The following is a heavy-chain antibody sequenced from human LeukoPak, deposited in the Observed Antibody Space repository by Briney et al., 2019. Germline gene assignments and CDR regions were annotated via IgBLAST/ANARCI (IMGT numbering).Heavy chain of an antibody. V-gene: IGHV4-59*01. D-gene: IGHD7-27*01. CDR2: IYYSGST. J-gene: IGHJ6*02. Sequence: SETLSLTCTTYGDSMNKYYWSWNSPPPGKGLKRIGYIYYSGSTNDNPSLKSRVTISLDTSKHQFSLKLSSVTAADTAVYYCARRDWGYYYGMDVWGQGTTVTVSS. CDR3: ARRDWGYYYGMDV. CDR1: GDSMNKYY.